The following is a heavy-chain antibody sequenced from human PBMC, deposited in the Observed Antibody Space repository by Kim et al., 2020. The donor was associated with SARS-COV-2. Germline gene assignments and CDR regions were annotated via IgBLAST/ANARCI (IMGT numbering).Heavy chain of an antibody. Sequence: SETLSLTCAVYGGSSSGYYWSWIRQPPGKGLEWIGEINHSGRTNYNPSLKSRVTISVDTSKNQFSLKLTSVTAADTAVYYCARRLSNTSGWGRHYCDLWGQGTLVTVSS. CDR2: INHSGRT. CDR1: GGSSSGYY. V-gene: IGHV4-34*01. J-gene: IGHJ4*02. CDR3: ARRLSNTSGWGRHYCDL. D-gene: IGHD3-10*01.